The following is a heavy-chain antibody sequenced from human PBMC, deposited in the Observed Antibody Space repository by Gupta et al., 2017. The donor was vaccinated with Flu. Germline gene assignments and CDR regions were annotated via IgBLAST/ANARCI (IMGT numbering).Heavy chain of an antibody. CDR3: ARQAGSWIQLWLDY. V-gene: IGHV4-39*01. D-gene: IGHD5-18*01. CDR2: IYYSGST. J-gene: IGHJ4*02. Sequence: RQPPGKGVEWIGSIYYSGSTYYNPSLKSRVTISVDTSKNQFSLKLSSVTAADTAVYYCARQAGSWIQLWLDYWGQGTLVTVSS.